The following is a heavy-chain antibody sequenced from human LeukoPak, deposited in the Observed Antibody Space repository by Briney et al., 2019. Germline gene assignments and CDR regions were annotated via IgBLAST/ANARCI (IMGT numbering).Heavy chain of an antibody. J-gene: IGHJ4*02. CDR1: GFTFSSYG. V-gene: IGHV3-30*02. Sequence: PGGSLRLSCAASGFTFSSYGMHWVRQAPGKGLDWVAFIRYDGRNKYYADSVKGRFTISRDNAKNTLYLQMNSLRGEDTAVYYCGREIQAPGKTLEYWGQGTLVTVSS. CDR3: GREIQAPGKTLEY. CDR2: IRYDGRNK.